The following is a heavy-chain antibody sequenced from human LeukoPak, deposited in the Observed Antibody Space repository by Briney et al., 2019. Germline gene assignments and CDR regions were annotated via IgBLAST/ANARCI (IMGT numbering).Heavy chain of an antibody. D-gene: IGHD2-15*01. CDR3: ATVRDIVVGGGPYYFDY. V-gene: IGHV1-2*02. Sequence: GVSVKVSCKASGYTFIGYYLHWVRQAPGQGLGWMGWINPHNGDTNYAQKFQGRVTMTRDTSITTAHMELSRLKSDDTAVYYCATVRDIVVGGGPYYFDYWGQGTLVTVSS. CDR1: GYTFIGYY. CDR2: INPHNGDT. J-gene: IGHJ4*02.